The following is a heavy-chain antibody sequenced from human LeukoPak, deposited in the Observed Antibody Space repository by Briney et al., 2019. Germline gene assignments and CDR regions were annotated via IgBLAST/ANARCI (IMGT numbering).Heavy chain of an antibody. CDR2: IYYSGST. CDR3: ARVLVGANYYYYYMDV. D-gene: IGHD1-26*01. V-gene: IGHV4-39*01. J-gene: IGHJ6*03. Sequence: SETLSLTCTVSGGSISSSSYYWGWIRQPPGKGLEWIGSIYYSGSTYYNPSLKSRVTISVDTSKNQFSLKLSSVTAADTAVYYCARVLVGANYYYYYMDVWGKGTTVTVSS. CDR1: GGSISSSSYY.